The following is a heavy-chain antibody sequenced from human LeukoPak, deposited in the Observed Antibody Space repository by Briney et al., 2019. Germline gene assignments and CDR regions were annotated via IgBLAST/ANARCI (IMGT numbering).Heavy chain of an antibody. Sequence: SETLSLTCNVSGGSIRGYYWSWIRQPPGKGLEWIGYIYSSGSTNYNPSLKSRVTMSVDTSKNQFSLKVSSVTAADTAVYYCARLRGSSSWFDYWGQGTLVTVSS. J-gene: IGHJ4*02. CDR1: GGSIRGYY. V-gene: IGHV4-59*01. CDR2: IYSSGST. CDR3: ARLRGSSSWFDY. D-gene: IGHD6-13*01.